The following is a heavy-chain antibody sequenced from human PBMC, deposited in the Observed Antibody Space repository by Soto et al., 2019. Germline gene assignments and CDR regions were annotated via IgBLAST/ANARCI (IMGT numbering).Heavy chain of an antibody. D-gene: IGHD3-3*01. Sequence: PGGSLRLSCAASGFTFSSYGMHWVRQAPGKGLEWVAVIWYDGSNKYYADTVKGRFTISRDNSKNALYLQMNSLRAEDTAVYYCSRDRKLTTFFGWRDYYYGMDVWGQGTTVTVSS. CDR3: SRDRKLTTFFGWRDYYYGMDV. CDR1: GFTFSSYG. V-gene: IGHV3-33*01. CDR2: IWYDGSNK. J-gene: IGHJ6*02.